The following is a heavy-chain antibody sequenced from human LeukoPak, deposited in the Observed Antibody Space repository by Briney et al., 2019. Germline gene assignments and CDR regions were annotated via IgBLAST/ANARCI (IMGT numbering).Heavy chain of an antibody. V-gene: IGHV3-74*01. J-gene: IGHJ4*02. CDR2: INGDGSST. CDR3: ARGRYYLDY. D-gene: IGHD3-16*01. Sequence: RSGGSLRLSCAASGFTFSSYSMNWVRQAPGKGLVWVSRINGDGSSTTYADSVKGRFTISRDNARNTLYLQMNSLRAEDTAVYYCARGRYYLDYWGQGTLVTVTS. CDR1: GFTFSSYS.